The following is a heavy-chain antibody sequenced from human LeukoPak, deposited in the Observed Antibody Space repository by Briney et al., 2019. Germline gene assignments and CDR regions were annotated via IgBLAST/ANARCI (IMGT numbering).Heavy chain of an antibody. Sequence: PGGSLRLSCVAPGFTFSGYWMSWVRHPPGKGLEWVANIKQDGSQKYHVDSVKGRFTISSDDAKNSLYLQMDSLRAEDTAIYYCARARWVSGCYYFDYWGQGTLVTVSS. CDR1: GFTFSGYW. V-gene: IGHV3-7*01. J-gene: IGHJ4*02. CDR2: IKQDGSQK. D-gene: IGHD6-19*01. CDR3: ARARWVSGCYYFDY.